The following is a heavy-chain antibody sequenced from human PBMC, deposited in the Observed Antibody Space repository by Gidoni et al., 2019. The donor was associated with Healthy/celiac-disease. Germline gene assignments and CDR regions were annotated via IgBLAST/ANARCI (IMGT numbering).Heavy chain of an antibody. D-gene: IGHD6-19*01. CDR2: ISSSGSTI. Sequence: EVQLVESGGGLVQPGGSLRLSCAASGFTFSSYEMTWVRQAPGKGLEWVSYISSSGSTIYYADSVKGRFTISRDNAKNSLYLQMNSLRAEDTAVYYCARDVYSSGWYDRDYYYGMDVWGQGTTVTVSS. J-gene: IGHJ6*02. CDR3: ARDVYSSGWYDRDYYYGMDV. CDR1: GFTFSSYE. V-gene: IGHV3-48*03.